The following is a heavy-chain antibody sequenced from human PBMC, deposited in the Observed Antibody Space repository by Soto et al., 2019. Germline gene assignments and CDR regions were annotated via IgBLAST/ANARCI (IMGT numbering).Heavy chain of an antibody. Sequence: ASVKVSCKASGYPFTSYVISWVRQAPGQGLEWMGWFNAYNGNTHSAQKLQGRVTMTTDTSTSTAYMELRSLRSDDTAVYYCARTLPPIDYWGQGTLVTVSS. CDR1: GYPFTSYV. CDR2: FNAYNGNT. D-gene: IGHD1-26*01. J-gene: IGHJ4*02. CDR3: ARTLPPIDY. V-gene: IGHV1-18*01.